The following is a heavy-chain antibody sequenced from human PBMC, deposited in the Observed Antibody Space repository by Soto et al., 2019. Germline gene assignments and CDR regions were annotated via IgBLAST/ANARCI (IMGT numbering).Heavy chain of an antibody. J-gene: IGHJ4*02. V-gene: IGHV4-31*03. Sequence: SETLSLTCTVSGGSIDSGAYYWSWIRQHPGEGLEWIGYIFSSGSTFYNPSLKSRVSISMDTSAKTFSLKLSSVTAADTAVYYCARDKYCSGGSCYRALDYWGQGTLVTVSS. CDR3: ARDKYCSGGSCYRALDY. CDR2: IFSSGST. CDR1: GGSIDSGAYY. D-gene: IGHD2-15*01.